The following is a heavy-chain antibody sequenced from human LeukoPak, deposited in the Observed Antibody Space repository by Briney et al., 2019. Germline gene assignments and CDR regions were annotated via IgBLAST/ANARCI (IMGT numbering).Heavy chain of an antibody. J-gene: IGHJ6*02. CDR1: GGTFSSYA. CDR2: IIPIFGTA. D-gene: IGHD6-19*01. CDR3: ARVAVAGTLYYYYGMDV. Sequence: SVKVSCKASGGTFSSYAISWVRQAPGQGLEWMGGIIPIFGTANYAQKFQGRVTITADESTSTAYMELSSLRSEDTAVYYCARVAVAGTLYYYYGMDVWGQGTTVTVSS. V-gene: IGHV1-69*01.